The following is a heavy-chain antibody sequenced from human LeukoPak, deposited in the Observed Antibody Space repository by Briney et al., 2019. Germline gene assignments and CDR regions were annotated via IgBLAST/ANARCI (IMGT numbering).Heavy chain of an antibody. Sequence: SQTLSLTCAISGDSVSSNGAAWIWMRQSPSRGLEWLRRTYYRSRWYDDYADSVKSRITIIPDTSKNQFSLQLNSVTPEDTAVYYCARDLRIAAAGIYYFDSWGQGTLVTVSS. CDR1: GDSVSSNGAA. V-gene: IGHV6-1*01. J-gene: IGHJ4*02. CDR2: TYYRSRWYD. D-gene: IGHD6-13*01. CDR3: ARDLRIAAAGIYYFDS.